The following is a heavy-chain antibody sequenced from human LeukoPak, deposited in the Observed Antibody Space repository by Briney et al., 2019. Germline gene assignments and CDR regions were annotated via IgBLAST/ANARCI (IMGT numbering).Heavy chain of an antibody. D-gene: IGHD6-13*01. J-gene: IGHJ4*02. CDR3: ASPVIAAAGTQDSDY. CDR2: ISYNGGYR. Sequence: GRSLRLSCTASGFTFTTYGLHWVRQAPGKGLEWVAVISYNGGYRHYADSVKGRFTISRDDSKNTLFLQMSSLRAEDTAVYYCASPVIAAAGTQDSDYWGQGTLVTVSS. V-gene: IGHV3-33*05. CDR1: GFTFTTYG.